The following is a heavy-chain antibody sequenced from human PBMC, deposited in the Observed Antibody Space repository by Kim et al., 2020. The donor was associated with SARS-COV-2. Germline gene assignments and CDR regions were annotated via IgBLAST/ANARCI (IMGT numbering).Heavy chain of an antibody. CDR1: GFTFSDYY. D-gene: IGHD1-26*01. CDR2: ISSSGSTI. Sequence: GGSLRLSCAASGFTFSDYYMSWIRQAPGKGLEWVSYISSSGSTIYYADSVKGRFTISRDNAKNSLYLQMNSLRAEDTAVYYCARVPYSGSYYYYYYYGMDVWGQGTTVTVSS. V-gene: IGHV3-11*01. CDR3: ARVPYSGSYYYYYYYGMDV. J-gene: IGHJ6*02.